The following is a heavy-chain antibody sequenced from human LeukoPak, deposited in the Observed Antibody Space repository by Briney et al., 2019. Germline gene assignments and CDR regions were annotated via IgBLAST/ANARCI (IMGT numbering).Heavy chain of an antibody. J-gene: IGHJ6*03. CDR3: AKVLSGYYYYMDG. D-gene: IGHD5/OR15-5a*01. CDR1: GFTFSIYA. CDR2: IGGSGAST. V-gene: IGHV3-23*01. Sequence: GGSLRLSRAAPGFTFSIYAMSWVRQAPGRGLEGGSGIGGSGASTFYADSVQGRFTISRDNSKNTLYLQMNSLRAEDTAVYYCAKVLSGYYYYMDGWGKGTTVTVSS.